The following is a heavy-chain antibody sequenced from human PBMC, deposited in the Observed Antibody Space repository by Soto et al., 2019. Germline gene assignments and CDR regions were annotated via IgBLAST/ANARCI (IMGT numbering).Heavy chain of an antibody. CDR3: ARDFSPAGTTGFYYYGMDV. CDR2: IIPIFGTA. J-gene: IGHJ6*02. CDR1: GGTFSSYA. Sequence: SVKVSCKASGGTFSSYAISWVRQAPGQGLEWMGGIIPIFGTANYAQKFQGRVTITADESTSTAYMELSSLRSEDTAVYYCARDFSPAGTTGFYYYGMDVWGQGTTVTVSS. V-gene: IGHV1-69*13. D-gene: IGHD1-7*01.